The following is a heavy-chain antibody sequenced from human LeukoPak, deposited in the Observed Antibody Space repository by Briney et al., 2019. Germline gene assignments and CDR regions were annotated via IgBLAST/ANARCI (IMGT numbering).Heavy chain of an antibody. CDR2: IYYSGST. CDR1: GGSISSYY. D-gene: IGHD6-25*01. V-gene: IGHV4-59*01. CDR3: ARGKRLAHFDY. J-gene: IGHJ4*02. Sequence: SETLSLTCTVSGGSISSYYWSWIRQPPGKGQEWIGYIYYSGSTNYNPSLKSRVTISVDTSKNQFSLKLSSVTAADTAVYYCARGKRLAHFDYWGQGTLVTVSS.